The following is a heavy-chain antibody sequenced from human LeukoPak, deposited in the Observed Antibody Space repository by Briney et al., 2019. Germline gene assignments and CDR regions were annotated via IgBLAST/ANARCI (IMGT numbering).Heavy chain of an antibody. V-gene: IGHV1-2*02. J-gene: IGHJ4*02. D-gene: IGHD6-19*01. CDR3: AREQVAGIEYFDY. Sequence: GSVKVSCKASGYTFTGYYMHWVRQAPGQGLEWMGWINPNSGGTNYAQKFQGRVTMTRDTSISTAYMELSRLRSDDTAVYYCAREQVAGIEYFDYRGQGTLVTVSS. CDR2: INPNSGGT. CDR1: GYTFTGYY.